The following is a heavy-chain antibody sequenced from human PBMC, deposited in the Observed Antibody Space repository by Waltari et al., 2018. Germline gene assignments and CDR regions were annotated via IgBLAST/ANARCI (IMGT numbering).Heavy chain of an antibody. CDR1: GYHFTSYA. CDR2: INAGNGNT. CDR3: ARVAPYSNGFDY. V-gene: IGHV1-3*03. J-gene: IGHJ4*02. Sequence: QVQLVQSGAEVKKPGASVKVSCTASGYHFTSYAMPWVRQAPGQRLEWMGWINAGNGNTKYSQEFQGRVTITRDTSASTAYMELSSLRSEDIAVYYCARVAPYSNGFDYWGQGTLVTVSS. D-gene: IGHD4-4*01.